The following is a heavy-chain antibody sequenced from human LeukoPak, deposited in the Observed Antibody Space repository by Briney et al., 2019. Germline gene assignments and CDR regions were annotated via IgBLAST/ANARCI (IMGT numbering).Heavy chain of an antibody. V-gene: IGHV1-8*03. Sequence: ASVKVSCKASGYTFTSYDINWVRQATGQGLEWMGWMNPNSGNTGYAQKFQGRVTITRNTSISTAYMELSSLRSEDTAVCYCASDRGLNWFDPWGQGTLVTVSS. J-gene: IGHJ5*02. CDR2: MNPNSGNT. CDR1: GYTFTSYD. D-gene: IGHD1-14*01. CDR3: ASDRGLNWFDP.